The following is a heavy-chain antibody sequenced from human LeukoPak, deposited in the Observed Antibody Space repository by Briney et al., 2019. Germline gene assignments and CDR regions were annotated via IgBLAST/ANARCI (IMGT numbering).Heavy chain of an antibody. CDR3: AKRGENYFDS. CDR1: GFTFSNSG. CDR2: ISYDGNYR. V-gene: IGHV3-30*18. J-gene: IGHJ4*02. Sequence: GKSLRLSCAASGFTFSNSGMHWVRQAPGKGLEWVAVISYDGNYRNYADPVKGRFTISRDNYKNTLYLQMNSLRPDDTALYYCAKRGENYFDSWGQGTLVTVSS. D-gene: IGHD2-21*01.